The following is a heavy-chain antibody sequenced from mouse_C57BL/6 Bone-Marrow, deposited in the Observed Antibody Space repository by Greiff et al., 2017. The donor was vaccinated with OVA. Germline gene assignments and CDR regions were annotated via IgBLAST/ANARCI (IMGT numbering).Heavy chain of an antibody. CDR3: AILLLRPRNWFAY. Sequence: VQLKQSGPELVKPGASVKIPCKASGYTFTDYNMDWVKQSHGKSLEWIGDINPNNGGTIYNQKFKGKATLTVDKSSSTAYMELRSLTSEDTAVYYCAILLLRPRNWFAYWGQGTLVTVSA. V-gene: IGHV1-18*01. CDR2: INPNNGGT. D-gene: IGHD1-1*01. CDR1: GYTFTDYN. J-gene: IGHJ3*01.